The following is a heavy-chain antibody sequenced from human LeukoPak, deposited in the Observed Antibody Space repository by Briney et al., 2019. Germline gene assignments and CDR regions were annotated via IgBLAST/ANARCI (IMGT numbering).Heavy chain of an antibody. V-gene: IGHV4-59*01. J-gene: IGHJ5*02. Sequence: PSETLSLTCAVYGGSFSGYYWSWIRQPPGKGLEWIGYIYYSGSTNYNPSLKSRVTISVDTSKNQFSLKLSSVTAADTAVYYCAREIGGITMIDLWGQGTLVTVSS. CDR1: GGSFSGYY. CDR3: AREIGGITMIDL. CDR2: IYYSGST. D-gene: IGHD3-22*01.